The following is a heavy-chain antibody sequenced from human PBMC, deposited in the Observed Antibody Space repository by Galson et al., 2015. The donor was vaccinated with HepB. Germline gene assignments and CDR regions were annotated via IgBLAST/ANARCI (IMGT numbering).Heavy chain of an antibody. CDR3: ARLEDYGEYYYYGMDV. CDR1: GYSFTSYW. V-gene: IGHV5-51*01. CDR2: IYPGDSDT. J-gene: IGHJ6*02. D-gene: IGHD4-17*01. Sequence: QSGAEVKKPGESLKISCKGSGYSFTSYWIGWVRQMPGKGLEWMGIIYPGDSDTRYSPSFQGHVTISADKSISTAYLQWSSLKASDTAMYYCARLEDYGEYYYYGMDVWGQGTTVTVSS.